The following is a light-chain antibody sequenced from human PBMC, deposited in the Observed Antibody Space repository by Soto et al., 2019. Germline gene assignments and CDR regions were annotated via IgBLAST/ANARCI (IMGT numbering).Light chain of an antibody. CDR2: GAS. J-gene: IGKJ5*01. CDR3: QQYGSSPPVT. V-gene: IGKV3-20*01. CDR1: QSVRSSY. Sequence: EIVLTQSPGTLSLSPGERATLSYRASQSVRSSYFAWYQQKPGQAPTLLIFGASTRATGIPARFSGSGSGTDFTLTISSLEPEDFAVYYCQQYGSSPPVTFGQGTRLEIK.